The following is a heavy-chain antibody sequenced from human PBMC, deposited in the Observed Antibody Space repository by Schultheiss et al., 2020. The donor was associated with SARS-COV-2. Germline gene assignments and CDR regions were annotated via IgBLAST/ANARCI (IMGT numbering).Heavy chain of an antibody. V-gene: IGHV3-73*01. CDR1: GFTFSGSA. CDR2: IRSKANSYAT. J-gene: IGHJ4*02. D-gene: IGHD2-2*01. Sequence: GGSLRLSCAASGFTFSGSAMHWVRQASGKGLEWVGRIRSKANSYATAYAASVKGRFTISRDDSKNTLYLQMNSLKTEDTAVYYCTTDPPDCSSTSCQRGYFDYWGQGTLVTVSS. CDR3: TTDPPDCSSTSCQRGYFDY.